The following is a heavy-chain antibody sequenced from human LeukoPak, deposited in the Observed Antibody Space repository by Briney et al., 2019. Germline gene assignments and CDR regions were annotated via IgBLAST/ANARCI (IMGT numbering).Heavy chain of an antibody. CDR1: GYTFNIYG. CDR3: ARDNSATSDCSSSSCYHFDY. V-gene: IGHV1-18*01. D-gene: IGHD2-15*01. CDR2: ISGYNGNT. J-gene: IGHJ4*02. Sequence: APVQVSCKDFGYTFNIYGITWVRQAPGQGLEWLGWISGYNGNTNYAQKVQGRVTMTTDTSTRTAFMVLRSLRSDDTAVYYCARDNSATSDCSSSSCYHFDYWGQGTLVTVSS.